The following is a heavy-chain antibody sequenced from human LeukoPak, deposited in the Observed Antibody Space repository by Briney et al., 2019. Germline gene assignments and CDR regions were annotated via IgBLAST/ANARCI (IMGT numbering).Heavy chain of an antibody. J-gene: IGHJ4*02. CDR2: IYYSGST. Sequence: SETLSLTCTVSGGSISSGGYYWSWIRQHPGKGLEWIGYIYYSGSTYYNPSLKSRVTISVDTSKNQFSLKLSSVTAADTAVYYRARECGLIVEYYFDYWGQGTLVTVSS. CDR3: ARECGLIVEYYFDY. D-gene: IGHD2-15*01. V-gene: IGHV4-31*03. CDR1: GGSISSGGYY.